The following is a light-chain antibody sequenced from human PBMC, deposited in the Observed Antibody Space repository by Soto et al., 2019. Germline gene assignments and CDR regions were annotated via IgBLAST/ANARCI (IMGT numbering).Light chain of an antibody. Sequence: DIQLTQSPSFLSASVGDRVTITCRASQDISSYLAWFQQRPGKAPKVLIYAASTLQSGVPSRFSGSGSGTEFTLTISSLQPEDFATYFCQQLNSYPWTFGQGTKVEI. J-gene: IGKJ1*01. CDR1: QDISSY. CDR3: QQLNSYPWT. CDR2: AAS. V-gene: IGKV1-9*01.